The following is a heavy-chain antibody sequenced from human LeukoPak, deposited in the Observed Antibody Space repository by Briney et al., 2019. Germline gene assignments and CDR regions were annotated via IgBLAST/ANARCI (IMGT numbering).Heavy chain of an antibody. CDR2: ISYCESNT. V-gene: IGHV3-30-3*01. CDR1: GFSFSSYI. CDR3: ARDSHESLDY. J-gene: IGHJ4*02. Sequence: PGRGLRLSCAASGFSFSSYIVHRGRPTPGKGLGWEEVISYCESNTYYADFVKGRFTISRENYKKTIYLQMNGMRAEDTAMYYCARDSHESLDYWGQGTLVTVSS.